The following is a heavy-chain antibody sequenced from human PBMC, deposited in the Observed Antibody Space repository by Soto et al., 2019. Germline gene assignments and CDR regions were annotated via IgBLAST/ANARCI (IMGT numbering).Heavy chain of an antibody. J-gene: IGHJ4*02. CDR1: GYTCSSRS. CDR3: VPDVVVIAAKGY. V-gene: IGHV3-21*01. D-gene: IGHD2-15*01. CDR2: ISSTSSHT. Sequence: EVQLVESGGGLVKPGGSLRLSCAGSGYTCSSRSLNWVGQAPGKWLEWVSSISSTSSHTQYADSVKGRFTISRDNAKNSLYLQMNGLRVEDTAVYYCVPDVVVIAAKGYWGQGSLVTVSS.